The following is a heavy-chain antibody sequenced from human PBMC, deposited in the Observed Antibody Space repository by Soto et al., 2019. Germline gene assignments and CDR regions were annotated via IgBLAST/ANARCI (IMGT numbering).Heavy chain of an antibody. Sequence: LRLSCAASGFTFDDYAMHWVRQAPGKGLEWVSGISWNSGSIGYADSVKGRFTISRDNAKNSLYLQMNSLRAEDTALYYCAKDIERYFDIAFDYWGQGTLVTVSS. CDR3: AKDIERYFDIAFDY. V-gene: IGHV3-9*01. J-gene: IGHJ4*02. D-gene: IGHD3-9*01. CDR2: ISWNSGSI. CDR1: GFTFDDYA.